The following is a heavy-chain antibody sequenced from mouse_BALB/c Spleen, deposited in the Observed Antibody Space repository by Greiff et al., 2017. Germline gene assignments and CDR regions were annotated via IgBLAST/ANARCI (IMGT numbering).Heavy chain of an antibody. D-gene: IGHD2-1*01. V-gene: IGHV3-2*02. CDR2: ISYSGST. J-gene: IGHJ3*01. Sequence: EVKLVESGPGLVKPSQSLSLTCTVTGYSITSDYAWNWIRQFPGNKLEWMGYISYSGSTSYNPSLKSRISITRDTSKNQFFLQLNSVTTEDTATYYCARSGNYDAWFAYWGQGTLVTVSA. CDR1: GYSITSDYA. CDR3: ARSGNYDAWFAY.